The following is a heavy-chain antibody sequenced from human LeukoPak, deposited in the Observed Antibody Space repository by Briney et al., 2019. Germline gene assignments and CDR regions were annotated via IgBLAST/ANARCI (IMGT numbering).Heavy chain of an antibody. CDR3: ARDRTYYYDSSVFNWFDP. J-gene: IGHJ5*02. D-gene: IGHD3-22*01. CDR1: GFTFSSYS. CDR2: ISSSSSYI. V-gene: IGHV3-21*01. Sequence: PGGSLRLSCAASGFTFSSYSMKWVRQAPGKGLEWVSSISSSSSYIYYADSVKGRFTISRDNAKNSLYLQMNSLRAEDTAVYYCARDRTYYYDSSVFNWFDPWGQGTLVTVSS.